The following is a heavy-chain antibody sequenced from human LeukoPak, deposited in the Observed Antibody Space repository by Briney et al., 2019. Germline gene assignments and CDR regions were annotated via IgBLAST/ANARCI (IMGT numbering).Heavy chain of an antibody. Sequence: SETLSLTCAVYGGSFSGYYWSWIRQPPGKGLEWIGEINHSGSTNYNPSLKSRVTISVDTSKNQFSLKLSSVTAADTAMYYCARDNRGVLGAAGYYFDYWGQGTLVTVSS. D-gene: IGHD1-14*01. CDR3: ARDNRGVLGAAGYYFDY. CDR2: INHSGST. CDR1: GGSFSGYY. J-gene: IGHJ4*02. V-gene: IGHV4-34*01.